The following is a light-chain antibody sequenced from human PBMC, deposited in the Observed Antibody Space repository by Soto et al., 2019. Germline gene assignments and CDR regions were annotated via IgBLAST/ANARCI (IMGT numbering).Light chain of an antibody. Sequence: DIQMTQSPSTLSASVGDRVTITCRASQIISSWLAWYQQKPGKAPKLLIYAASSLQSGVPSRFSGSGSGIDFTLTISNLQPEEFATDDGQQRFSVPPTFGQGTRLEIK. CDR3: QQRFSVPPT. CDR2: AAS. J-gene: IGKJ5*01. V-gene: IGKV1-39*01. CDR1: QIISSW.